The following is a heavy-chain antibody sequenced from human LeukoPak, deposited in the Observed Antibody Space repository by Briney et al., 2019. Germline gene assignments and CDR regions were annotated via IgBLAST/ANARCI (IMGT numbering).Heavy chain of an antibody. J-gene: IGHJ3*02. Sequence: ASVKVSCKASGYTFTGYYMHWVRQAPGQGLEWMGWISAYNGNTNYAQKLQGRVTMTTDTSTSTAYMELRSLRSADTAVYYCASAFKYYYGSGSLPNDAFDIWGQGTMVTVSS. CDR2: ISAYNGNT. V-gene: IGHV1-18*04. CDR3: ASAFKYYYGSGSLPNDAFDI. CDR1: GYTFTGYY. D-gene: IGHD3-10*01.